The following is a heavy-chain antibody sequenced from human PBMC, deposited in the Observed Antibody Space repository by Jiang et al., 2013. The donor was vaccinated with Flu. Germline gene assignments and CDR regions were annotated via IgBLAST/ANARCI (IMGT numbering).Heavy chain of an antibody. CDR2: INPSGGST. CDR1: GYTFTSYY. V-gene: IGHV1-46*01. J-gene: IGHJ6*02. Sequence: VQLVESGAEVKKPGASVKVSCKASGYTFTSYYMHWVRQAPGQGLEWMGIINPSGGSTSYAQKFQGRVTMTRDTSTSTVYMELSSLRSEDTAVYYCAAYSGSYEDYYYYGMDVVGPRDHG. D-gene: IGHD1-26*01. CDR3: AAYSGSYEDYYYYGMDV.